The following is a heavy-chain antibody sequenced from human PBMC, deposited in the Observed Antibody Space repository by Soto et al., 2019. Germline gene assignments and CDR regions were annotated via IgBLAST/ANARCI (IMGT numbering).Heavy chain of an antibody. Sequence: EVQLVESGVGLVQPGGSLRLSCAASGFTFSMYWMHWVRQVPGKGPEWVSRINDDGISTNYADSVKGRFTISRDNAKNTLYLQMTALRVEDTAFHYCTRGPRSTSTGTGAFWGQGTLVTVSS. V-gene: IGHV3-74*01. D-gene: IGHD1-1*01. CDR1: GFTFSMYW. J-gene: IGHJ4*02. CDR2: INDDGIST. CDR3: TRGPRSTSTGTGAF.